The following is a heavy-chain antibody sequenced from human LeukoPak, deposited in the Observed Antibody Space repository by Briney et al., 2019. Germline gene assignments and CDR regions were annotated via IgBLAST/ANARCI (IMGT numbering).Heavy chain of an antibody. D-gene: IGHD2-2*01. CDR1: GFTFSSYW. V-gene: IGHV3-7*01. CDR3: ARVRGDIVVVPAALFYYYYGMDV. J-gene: IGHJ6*02. CDR2: IKQDGSEK. Sequence: PGGSLRLSCAASGFTFSSYWVSWVRQAPGKGLEWVANIKQDGSEKYYVDSVKGRFTISRDNTKNSLYLQMNSLRAEDTAVYYCARVRGDIVVVPAALFYYYYGMDVWGQGTTVTVSS.